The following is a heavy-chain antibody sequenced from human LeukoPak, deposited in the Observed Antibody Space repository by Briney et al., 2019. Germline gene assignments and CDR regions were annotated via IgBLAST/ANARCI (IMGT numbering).Heavy chain of an antibody. CDR3: ARLFGRYGSVDY. V-gene: IGHV4-59*05. Sequence: SETLSLTCSVSGGSISSYYWSWIRQPAGKGLEWIGTIYYSGSTYYNPSLKSRVTIPVDTSKNHFSLKLSSVTAADTAVYYCARLFGRYGSVDYWGQGTLVTVSS. CDR2: IYYSGST. CDR1: GGSISSYY. D-gene: IGHD1-26*01. J-gene: IGHJ4*02.